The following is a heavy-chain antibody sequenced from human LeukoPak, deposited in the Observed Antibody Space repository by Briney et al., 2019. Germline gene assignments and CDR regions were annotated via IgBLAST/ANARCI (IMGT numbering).Heavy chain of an antibody. CDR2: IKQDGSEK. Sequence: PGGSLRLSCAAPGFTFSSYWMSWVRQAPGKGLEWVANIKQDGSEKYYVDSVKGRFTISRDNAKNSLYLQMNSLRAEDTAVYYCARGDSGSYPGQHWGQGTLVTVSS. D-gene: IGHD1-26*01. CDR3: ARGDSGSYPGQH. V-gene: IGHV3-7*01. J-gene: IGHJ1*01. CDR1: GFTFSSYW.